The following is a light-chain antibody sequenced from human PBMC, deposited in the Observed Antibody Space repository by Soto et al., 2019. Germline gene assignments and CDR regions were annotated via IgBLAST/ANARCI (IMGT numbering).Light chain of an antibody. Sequence: LTQPASVSGSPGQSITISCSGTSSDVGAYTYVSWYQVHPGEPPKLVIYDVSKRPSGVSNRFSGSKSGNTASLTISGLQAEDEGDYYCSSYRSTSTLGVFGTGTKV. CDR3: SSYRSTSTLGV. J-gene: IGLJ1*01. V-gene: IGLV2-14*03. CDR1: SSDVGAYTY. CDR2: DVS.